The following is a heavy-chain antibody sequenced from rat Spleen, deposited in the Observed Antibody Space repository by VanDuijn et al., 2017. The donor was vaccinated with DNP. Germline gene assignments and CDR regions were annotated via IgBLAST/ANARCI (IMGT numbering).Heavy chain of an antibody. CDR1: GFNFNDYW. CDR2: INKDSSII. D-gene: IGHD1-4*01. Sequence: EVKLVGSGGGLVQPGRSLKLSCAASGFNFNDYWMGWVRQAPGKGLEWIGEINKDSSIINYTPSLKDKFTISRDNAQNTLYLQMSRLGSEDTAIYYCTTDPHFNYPGWGQGVMVTVSS. V-gene: IGHV4-2*01. J-gene: IGHJ2*01. CDR3: TTDPHFNYPG.